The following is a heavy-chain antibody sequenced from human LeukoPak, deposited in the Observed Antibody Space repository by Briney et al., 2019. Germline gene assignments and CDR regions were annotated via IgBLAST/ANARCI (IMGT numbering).Heavy chain of an antibody. D-gene: IGHD2-8*02. CDR2: IFPSGGEI. J-gene: IGHJ4*02. CDR3: ATYRQVLLPFES. CDR1: GFTFSTFA. V-gene: IGHV3-23*01. Sequence: PGGSLRLSCAASGFTFSTFAMIWVRQPPGKGLEGVSSIFPSGGEIHYADCVRGRFTISRDNSKSTLSLQMNSLRAEDTAIYYCATYRQVLLPFESWGQGTLVTVSS.